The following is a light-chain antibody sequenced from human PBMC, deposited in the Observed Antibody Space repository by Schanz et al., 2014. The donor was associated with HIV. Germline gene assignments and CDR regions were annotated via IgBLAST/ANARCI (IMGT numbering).Light chain of an antibody. V-gene: IGLV2-14*03. CDR2: DVS. CDR3: QSYDSSLSGSLYV. J-gene: IGLJ1*01. Sequence: QSALTQPASVSGSPGQSITISCSGTSSDVGGYNYVSWYQQHPGKAPKLMIYDVSNRPSGVSNRFSGSKSGNTASLTISGLQAEDEADYYCQSYDSSLSGSLYVFGTGTKLTVL. CDR1: SSDVGGYNY.